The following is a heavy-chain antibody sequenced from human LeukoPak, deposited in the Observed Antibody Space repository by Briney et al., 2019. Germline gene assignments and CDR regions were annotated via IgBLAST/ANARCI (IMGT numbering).Heavy chain of an antibody. CDR1: GFTFNSYW. J-gene: IGHJ3*02. CDR2: IKQDGSEK. V-gene: IGHV3-7*03. D-gene: IGHD5/OR15-5a*01. CDR3: ARVPPTVGSSDI. Sequence: GGSLRLSCAASGFTFNSYWMNWVRQAPGKGLEWVAKIKQDGSEKYYVDSVKGRFTVSRDNADNSLYLQMNSLRAEDTGKYYCARVPPTVGSSDIWGQGTMVTVSS.